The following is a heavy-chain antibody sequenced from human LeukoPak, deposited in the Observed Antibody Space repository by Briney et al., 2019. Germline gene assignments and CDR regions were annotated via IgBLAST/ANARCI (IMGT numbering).Heavy chain of an antibody. V-gene: IGHV4-39*01. J-gene: IGHJ4*02. CDR2: IYYSAST. CDR1: GGSISSSSYY. Sequence: PSETLSLTCTVSGGSISSSSYYWGWMRQPPGKGLEWIGSIYYSASTYYNPSLKSRVTISVDTSRNQFSLKLSSVTAADTAVYYCARHMDIVVVPAALFDYWGQGTLVTVSS. D-gene: IGHD2-2*03. CDR3: ARHMDIVVVPAALFDY.